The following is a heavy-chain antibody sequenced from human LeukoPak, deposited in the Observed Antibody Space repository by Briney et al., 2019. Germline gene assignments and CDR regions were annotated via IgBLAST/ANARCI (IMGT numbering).Heavy chain of an antibody. V-gene: IGHV3-66*02. J-gene: IGHJ5*02. CDR2: FYRGGGT. CDR3: ARDIGSVDSNGYYLVGWFDL. D-gene: IGHD5-18*01. CDR1: GFSVSTSY. Sequence: PGGSLRLSCAASGFSVSTSYMSWVRQAPGTGLEWVSIFYRGGGTFYADSVKGRFTISRDDSRNTLHLQINSLRPEDTAMYYCARDIGSVDSNGYYLVGWFDLWGQGTRVTVSS.